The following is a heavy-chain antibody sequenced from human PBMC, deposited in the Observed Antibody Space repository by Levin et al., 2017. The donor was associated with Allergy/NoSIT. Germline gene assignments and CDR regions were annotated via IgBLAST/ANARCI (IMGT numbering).Heavy chain of an antibody. CDR1: GFTFSSYW. Sequence: PGGSLRLSCAASGFTFSSYWMHWVRQAPGKGLVWVSRINSDGSSRSYADSVKGRFTISRDNAKNTVYLQMNSLRVDDTAVYYCVRGSGYRVVDYWGQGALVTVPS. J-gene: IGHJ4*02. V-gene: IGHV3-74*01. CDR3: VRGSGYRVVDY. CDR2: INSDGSSR. D-gene: IGHD3-3*01.